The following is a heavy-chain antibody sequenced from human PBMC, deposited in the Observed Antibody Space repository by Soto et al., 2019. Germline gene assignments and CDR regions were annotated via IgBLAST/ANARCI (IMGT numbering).Heavy chain of an antibody. CDR3: ARDRVVVAATPPNYYMDV. Sequence: GASVKVSCKASGYTFTSYGISWVRQAPGQGLEWMGWISAYNGNTNYAQKLQGRVTMTTDTSTSTAYMGLRSLRSDDTAVYYCARDRVVVAATPPNYYMDVWGKGTTVTVFS. V-gene: IGHV1-18*01. J-gene: IGHJ6*03. D-gene: IGHD2-15*01. CDR1: GYTFTSYG. CDR2: ISAYNGNT.